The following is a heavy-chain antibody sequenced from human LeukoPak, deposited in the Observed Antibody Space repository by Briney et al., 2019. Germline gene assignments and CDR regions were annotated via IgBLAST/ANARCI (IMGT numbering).Heavy chain of an antibody. Sequence: SETLSLTCTVSGGSISSYYWSWIRQPAGKGLEWIGYIYYSGSTNYNPSLKSRVTISVDTSKNQFSLKLSSVTAADTAVYYCARGVHDFWSGYYSVYYYYYYYMDVWGKGTTVTVSS. CDR1: GGSISSYY. V-gene: IGHV4-59*01. D-gene: IGHD3-3*01. J-gene: IGHJ6*03. CDR2: IYYSGST. CDR3: ARGVHDFWSGYYSVYYYYYYYMDV.